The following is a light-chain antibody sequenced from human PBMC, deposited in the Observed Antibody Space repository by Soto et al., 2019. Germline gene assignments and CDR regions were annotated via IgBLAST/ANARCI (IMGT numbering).Light chain of an antibody. V-gene: IGKV3-11*01. CDR2: DAS. CDR1: QSVGSY. CDR3: QQRSDWPST. J-gene: IGKJ4*01. Sequence: EIVLTQSPATLSLSPGDRATLSCSASQSVGSYLGWYQQRPGQAPRLLIYDASNRATGIPARFSGSGSGTDFTPTISSLEPDDFAVYYCQQRSDWPSTFGGGTKVEIK.